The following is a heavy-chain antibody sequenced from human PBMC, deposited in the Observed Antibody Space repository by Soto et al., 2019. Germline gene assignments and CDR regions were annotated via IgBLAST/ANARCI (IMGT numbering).Heavy chain of an antibody. Sequence: SETLSLTCAVYGGSFSGYYWSWIRQPPGKGLEWIGEINHSGSTNYNPSLKSRVTISVDTSKNQFSLKLSSVTAADTAVYYCARRLKTWYFDYWGQGTLVTVSS. CDR1: GGSFSGYY. V-gene: IGHV4-34*01. CDR3: ARRLKTWYFDY. J-gene: IGHJ4*02. CDR2: INHSGST.